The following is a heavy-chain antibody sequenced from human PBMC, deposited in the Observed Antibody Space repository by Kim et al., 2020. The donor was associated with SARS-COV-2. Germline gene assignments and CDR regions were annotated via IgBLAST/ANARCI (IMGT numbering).Heavy chain of an antibody. CDR1: GFTFSGYA. CDR2: ISGAGGST. D-gene: IGHD7-27*01. V-gene: IGHV3-23*01. Sequence: GGSPRLSCAASGFTFSGYAMSWVRQAPGKGLEWVSGISGAGGSTYYADSVKGRFTISRDNSKNTLYVQMNSLRADDTAVYYCAKVGTGYWYFDLWGRGTLVTVSS. J-gene: IGHJ2*01. CDR3: AKVGTGYWYFDL.